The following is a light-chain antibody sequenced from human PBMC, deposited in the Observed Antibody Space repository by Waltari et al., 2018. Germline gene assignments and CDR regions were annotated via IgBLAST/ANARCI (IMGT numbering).Light chain of an antibody. Sequence: PGEIATLPCRASQSVSRNYFNWYQQKGGQAPRLLIHGASIRATGIPDRFSGSGSGTDFTLTISRLEPEDFAVYYCQQYDGEVLTFGGGTKVEI. CDR2: GAS. V-gene: IGKV3-20*01. CDR1: QSVSRNY. CDR3: QQYDGEVLT. J-gene: IGKJ4*01.